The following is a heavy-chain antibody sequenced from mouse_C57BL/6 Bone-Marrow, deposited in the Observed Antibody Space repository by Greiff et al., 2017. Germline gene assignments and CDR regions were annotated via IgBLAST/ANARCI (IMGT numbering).Heavy chain of an antibody. CDR3: ARNYYGSSWNWDFDV. V-gene: IGHV1-59*01. D-gene: IGHD1-1*01. Sequence: QVQLQQPGAELVRPGTSVKLSCKASGYTFTSYWMHWVKQRPGQGLEWIGVIDPSDSYTNYNQKFKGKATLTVDTSSSTAYMQLSSLTSEDSAVYYCARNYYGSSWNWDFDVWGTGTTVTVSS. CDR1: GYTFTSYW. CDR2: IDPSDSYT. J-gene: IGHJ1*03.